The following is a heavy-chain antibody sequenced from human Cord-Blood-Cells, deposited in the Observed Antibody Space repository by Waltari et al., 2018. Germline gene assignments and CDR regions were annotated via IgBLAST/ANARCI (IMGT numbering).Heavy chain of an antibody. CDR2: NYHSGST. CDR1: GYSISSGYY. V-gene: IGHV4-38-2*02. D-gene: IGHD3-16*01. Sequence: QVQLQESGPGLVKPSETLSLTCAVSGYSISSGYYLGWIRQPPGKGLEWIGSNYHSGSTYYNPSLKSRVTISVDTSKNQFSLKLSSVTAADTAVYYCARDWGWKGLWNYGMDVWGQGTTVTVSS. J-gene: IGHJ6*02. CDR3: ARDWGWKGLWNYGMDV.